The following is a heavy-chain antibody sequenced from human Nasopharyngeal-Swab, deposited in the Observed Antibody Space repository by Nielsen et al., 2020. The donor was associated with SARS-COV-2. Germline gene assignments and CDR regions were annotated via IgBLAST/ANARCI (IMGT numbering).Heavy chain of an antibody. CDR1: LFTFSSYG. V-gene: IGHV3-30*19. CDR2: IWYDGSNK. J-gene: IGHJ4*02. Sequence: GESLKISCAASLFTFSSYGMHWVRQASGKGLEWVAVIWYDGSNKYYADSVKGRFTISRDNSKNTLYLQMNSLRAEDTAVYYCARDSGGNLDYWGQGTLVTVSS. CDR3: ARDSGGNLDY. D-gene: IGHD4-23*01.